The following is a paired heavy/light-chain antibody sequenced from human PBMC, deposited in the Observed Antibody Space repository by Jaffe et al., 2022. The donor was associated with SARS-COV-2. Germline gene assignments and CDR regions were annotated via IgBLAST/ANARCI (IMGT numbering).Heavy chain of an antibody. J-gene: IGHJ2*01. D-gene: IGHD5-12*01. CDR2: IYPGDSDT. Sequence: EVQLVQSGAEVKKPGESLKISCKGSGYSFTSYWIGWVRQMPGKGLEWMGIIYPGDSDTRYSPSFQGQVTISADKSISTAYLQWSSLKASDTAMYYCARHGYAMGRWLQFFFGWYFDLWGRGTLVTVSS. CDR1: GYSFTSYW. V-gene: IGHV5-51*01. CDR3: ARHGYAMGRWLQFFFGWYFDL.
Light chain of an antibody. V-gene: IGKV2-24*01. J-gene: IGKJ4*01. CDR3: MQATQFPHT. Sequence: DIVMTQTPLSSPVTLGQPASISCRSSQSLVHSDGNTYLSWLQQRPGQPPRLLIYKISNRFSGVPDRFSGSGAGTDFTLKISRVEAEDVGVYYCMQATQFPHTFGGGTKVEIK. CDR1: QSLVHSDGNTY. CDR2: KIS.